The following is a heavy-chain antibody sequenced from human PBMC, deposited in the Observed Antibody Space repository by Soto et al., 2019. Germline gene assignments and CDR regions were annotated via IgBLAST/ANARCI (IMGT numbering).Heavy chain of an antibody. J-gene: IGHJ4*02. CDR2: VYHTGAT. CDR3: ARGGNRYSNVASGVGGFDY. V-gene: IGHV4-59*01. Sequence: ASETLSLTCTVSGASISSSYWSWIRQSPERGLEWIAYVYHTGATNYNPSLKGRVTISLDTSKCQLSLNLTSLTTADTAVYFCARGGNRYSNVASGVGGFDYWGQGSLVTVSS. CDR1: GASISSSY. D-gene: IGHD5-12*01.